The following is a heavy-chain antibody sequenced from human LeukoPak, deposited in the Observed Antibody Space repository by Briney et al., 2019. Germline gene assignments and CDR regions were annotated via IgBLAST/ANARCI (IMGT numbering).Heavy chain of an antibody. CDR1: GGTFSRFT. D-gene: IGHD3-22*01. CDR2: ITPIFDTA. V-gene: IGHV1-69*01. CDR3: AREWGLESSGYYYAY. Sequence: SVKVSCKASGGTFSRFTISWVRQAPGQGFEWMGGITPIFDTANFAQKFQGRVSITADESTTTAFMELSSLRSEDTAVYYCAREWGLESSGYYYAYWGQGTLVTVSS. J-gene: IGHJ4*02.